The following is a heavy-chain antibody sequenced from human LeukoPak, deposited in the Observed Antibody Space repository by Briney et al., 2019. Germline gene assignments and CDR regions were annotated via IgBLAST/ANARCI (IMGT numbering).Heavy chain of an antibody. CDR3: AKDSWGIVVVVAAFGRLDY. CDR2: ISYDGSNK. D-gene: IGHD2-15*01. Sequence: GGSLRLSCAASGFTFSSYGMHWVRQAPGKGLEWVAVISYDGSNKYYADSVKGRFTISRDNSKNMLYLQMNSLRAEDTAVYYCAKDSWGIVVVVAAFGRLDYWGQGTLVTVSS. CDR1: GFTFSSYG. V-gene: IGHV3-30*18. J-gene: IGHJ4*02.